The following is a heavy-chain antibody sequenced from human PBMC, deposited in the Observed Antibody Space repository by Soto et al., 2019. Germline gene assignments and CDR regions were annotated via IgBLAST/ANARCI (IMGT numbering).Heavy chain of an antibody. CDR3: ARSTVVNWFDP. D-gene: IGHD4-17*01. V-gene: IGHV4-39*01. CDR1: GGSMSSSSYY. Sequence: PSETLSLTCTVSGGSMSSSSYYWGWIRQLPGKGLEWIGSISYSGSTYYNPPLKSRVTISVDTSKNQFSLKLNSVTAADTAVYYCARSTVVNWFDPWGQGTLVTVSS. CDR2: ISYSGST. J-gene: IGHJ5*02.